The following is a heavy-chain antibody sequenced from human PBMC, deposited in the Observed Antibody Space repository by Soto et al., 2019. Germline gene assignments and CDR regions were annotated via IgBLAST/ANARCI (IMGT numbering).Heavy chain of an antibody. CDR2: IYYSGST. J-gene: IGHJ6*02. D-gene: IGHD2-21*02. CDR1: GGSISSGGYY. Sequence: PPETLSLTCTVSGGSISSGGYYWSWIRQHPGKGLEWIGYIYYSGSTQYNPSLKSRVTISVDTSKKQFSLKLSSVTAADTAVYYCARDTRVTTIPGYHYGMDVWGQGTTVTVSS. V-gene: IGHV4-31*03. CDR3: ARDTRVTTIPGYHYGMDV.